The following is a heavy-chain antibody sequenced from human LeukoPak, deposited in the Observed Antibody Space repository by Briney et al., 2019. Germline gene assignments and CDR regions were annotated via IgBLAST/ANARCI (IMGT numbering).Heavy chain of an antibody. CDR1: GYTFTGYY. CDR3: ARRTTYSSSSFDVAPFDP. CDR2: INPNSGGT. J-gene: IGHJ5*02. Sequence: VASVKVSCKASGYTFTGYYMHWVRQAPGQGLEWMRWINPNSGGTNYAQKFQGRVTMTRDTSISTAYMELSRLRSEDTAVYYCARRTTYSSSSFDVAPFDPWGQGTLVTVSS. D-gene: IGHD6-6*01. V-gene: IGHV1-2*02.